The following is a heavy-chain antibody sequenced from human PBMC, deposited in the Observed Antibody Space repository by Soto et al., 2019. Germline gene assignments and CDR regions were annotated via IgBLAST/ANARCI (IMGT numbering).Heavy chain of an antibody. D-gene: IGHD2-2*01. V-gene: IGHV3-21*01. J-gene: IGHJ6*02. CDR3: ARGFGVVVPAAPPYYYYYGMDV. Sequence: EVQLVESGGGLVKPGGSLRLSCAASGFTFSSYSMNWVRQAPGKGLEWVSSISSSSSYIYYSDSVKGRFTISRDNAKNSLYLQMNSLRAEDTAVYYCARGFGVVVPAAPPYYYYYGMDVWCQGTTVTVSS. CDR1: GFTFSSYS. CDR2: ISSSSSYI.